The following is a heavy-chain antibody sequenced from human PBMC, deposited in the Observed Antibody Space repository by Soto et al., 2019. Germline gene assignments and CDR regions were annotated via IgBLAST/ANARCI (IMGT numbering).Heavy chain of an antibody. V-gene: IGHV4-34*01. D-gene: IGHD1-26*01. CDR3: SRAAIQGHQVEGQSPTSQTLAY. CDR1: GGSFSGYY. CDR2: VSHSGSA. Sequence: SETLSLTCAVYGGSFSGYYWSWIRQPPGKGLEWIGEVSHSGSANYNPSLKSRLTMSVDTSKNQFSLKLTSVTAADSAMYYCSRAAIQGHQVEGQSPTSQTLAYWGQGFLVTVSS. J-gene: IGHJ4*02.